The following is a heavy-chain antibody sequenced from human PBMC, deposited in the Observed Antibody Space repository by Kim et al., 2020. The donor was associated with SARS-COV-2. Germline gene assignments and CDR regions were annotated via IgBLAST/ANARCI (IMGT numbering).Heavy chain of an antibody. V-gene: IGHV4-34*01. CDR1: GGSFSGYY. D-gene: IGHD3-22*01. CDR3: ARGGLRDYDSSGYYGY. CDR2: INHSGST. Sequence: TLSLTCAVYGGSFSGYYWSWIRQPPGKGLEWIGEINHSGSTNYNPSLKSRVTISVDTSKNQFSLKLSSVTAADTAVYYCARGGLRDYDSSGYYGYWGQG. J-gene: IGHJ4*02.